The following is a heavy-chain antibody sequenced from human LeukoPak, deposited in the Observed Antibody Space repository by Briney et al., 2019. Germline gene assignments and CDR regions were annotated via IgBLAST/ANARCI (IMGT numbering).Heavy chain of an antibody. CDR1: GFTFSDYA. D-gene: IGHD6-19*01. J-gene: IGHJ4*01. CDR3: AKGGIVVAVDY. Sequence: HPGGSLSLSCAASGFTFSDYAMSWVRQATGKGLEWVSGISATGGSTNYADSVKGRFTISRDNSKNTLYLQMNSLRAEDTAVYYCAKGGIVVAVDYWGQEPWSPSPQ. V-gene: IGHV3-23*01. CDR2: ISATGGST.